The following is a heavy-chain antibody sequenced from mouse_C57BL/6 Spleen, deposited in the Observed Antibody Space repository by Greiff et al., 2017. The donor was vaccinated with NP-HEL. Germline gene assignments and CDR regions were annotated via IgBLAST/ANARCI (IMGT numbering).Heavy chain of an antibody. J-gene: IGHJ4*01. CDR1: GFTFSSYA. CDR2: ISSGGDYI. D-gene: IGHD3-3*01. V-gene: IGHV5-9-1*02. CDR3: TRGLGVYAMDY. Sequence: EVQRVESGEGLVKPGGSLKLSCAASGFTFSSYAMSWVRQTPEKRLEWVAYISSGGDYIYYADTVKGRFTISRDNARNTLYLQMSSLKSEDTAMYYCTRGLGVYAMDYWGQGTSVTVSS.